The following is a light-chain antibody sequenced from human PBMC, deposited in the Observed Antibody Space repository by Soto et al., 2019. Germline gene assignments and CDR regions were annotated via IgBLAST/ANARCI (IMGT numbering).Light chain of an antibody. CDR3: QQYNSYSGT. Sequence: EIQMTQSPSTLSASVGDRVTITCRASQSISSWLAWYQQKPGKAPKLLIYDASSLESGVPSRFSGSGSGTEFTLTISSLQPDDFATYYCQQYNSYSGTFGQGTKVDNK. J-gene: IGKJ1*01. CDR2: DAS. V-gene: IGKV1-5*01. CDR1: QSISSW.